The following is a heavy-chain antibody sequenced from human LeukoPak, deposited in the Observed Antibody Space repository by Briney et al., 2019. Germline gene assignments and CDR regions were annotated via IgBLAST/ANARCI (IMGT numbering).Heavy chain of an antibody. CDR3: ALSYYGSGSYPGPFDI. V-gene: IGHV3-21*01. J-gene: IGHJ3*02. D-gene: IGHD3-10*01. Sequence: GGSLRLSCAASGFTFSSYSMNWVRQAPGMGLEWVSSISSSSSYIYYADSVKGRFTISRDNAKNSLYLQMNSLRAEDTAVYYCALSYYGSGSYPGPFDIWGQGTMVTVSS. CDR1: GFTFSSYS. CDR2: ISSSSSYI.